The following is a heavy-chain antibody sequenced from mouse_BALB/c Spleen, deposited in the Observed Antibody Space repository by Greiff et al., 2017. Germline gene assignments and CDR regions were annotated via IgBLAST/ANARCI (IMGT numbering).Heavy chain of an antibody. V-gene: IGHV3-2*02. CDR1: GYSITSDYA. CDR3: ARGNDGYYAMDY. J-gene: IGHJ4*01. Sequence: EVKVEESGPGLVKPSQSLSLTCTVTGYSITSDYAWNWIRQFPGNKLEWMGYISYSGSTSYNPSLKSRISITRDTSKNQFFLQLNSVTTEDTATYYCARGNDGYYAMDYWGQGTSVTVSS. D-gene: IGHD2-3*01. CDR2: ISYSGST.